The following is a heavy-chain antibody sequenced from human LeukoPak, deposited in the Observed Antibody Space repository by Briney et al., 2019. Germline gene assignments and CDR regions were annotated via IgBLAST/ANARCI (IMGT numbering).Heavy chain of an antibody. J-gene: IGHJ6*02. V-gene: IGHV4-59*01. CDR3: ARDSAPYYYDSSGYYNYYYYGMDV. Sequence: SETLSLTCTVSGGSISSYYWSWIRQPPGKGLEWIGYIYYSGSTNYNSSLKSRVTISVDTSKNQFSLKLSSVTAADTAVYYCARDSAPYYYDSSGYYNYYYYGMDVWGQGTTVTVSS. D-gene: IGHD3-22*01. CDR2: IYYSGST. CDR1: GGSISSYY.